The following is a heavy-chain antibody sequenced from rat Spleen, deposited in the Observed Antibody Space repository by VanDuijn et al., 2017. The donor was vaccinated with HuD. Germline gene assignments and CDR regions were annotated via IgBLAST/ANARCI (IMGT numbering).Heavy chain of an antibody. Sequence: EVQLVESDGGLVQPGRSLKLSCAASGFTFSNYDMVWVRQAPTKGLEWVASIPHTGDTTYYPDSVRGRFTISRDNAKSTLYLKMNSLRSEDTATYYCTRDGDDGGSAFAYWGRGTLVTVSS. CDR1: GFTFSNYD. CDR3: TRDGDDGGSAFAY. J-gene: IGHJ3*01. CDR2: IPHTGDTT. V-gene: IGHV5S23*01. D-gene: IGHD1-11*01.